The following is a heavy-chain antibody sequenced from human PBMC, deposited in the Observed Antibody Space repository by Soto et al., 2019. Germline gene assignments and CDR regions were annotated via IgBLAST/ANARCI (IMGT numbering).Heavy chain of an antibody. D-gene: IGHD1-1*01. V-gene: IGHV3-30*02. CDR3: TKDRAPHTTY. CDR2: IWSQLSNK. Sequence: GGSLRLSCAASGFTFRNYVMHWVRQAPGKGLEWVAVIWSQLSNKYYADSVKGRFTISRDNSKNTLYLQMNSLRIEDTAVYYCTKDRAPHTTYRGKGTLVPVSS. CDR1: GFTFRNYV. J-gene: IGHJ4*02.